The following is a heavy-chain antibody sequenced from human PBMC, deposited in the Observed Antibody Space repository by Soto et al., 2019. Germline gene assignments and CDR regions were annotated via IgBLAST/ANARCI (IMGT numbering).Heavy chain of an antibody. CDR2: ITPLFGTA. Sequence: QVQLVQSGADVKKPGSSVKVSCKASGGTFSTNAISWVRQAPGQGLEWMGGITPLFGTANYAQKFQGRVTITAVESTTTAYMELSSLRSEDTAVYYCAQTLGLAVAGPGRFDLWGRGTLITVSS. V-gene: IGHV1-69*12. D-gene: IGHD6-19*01. CDR3: AQTLGLAVAGPGRFDL. CDR1: GGTFSTNA. J-gene: IGHJ2*01.